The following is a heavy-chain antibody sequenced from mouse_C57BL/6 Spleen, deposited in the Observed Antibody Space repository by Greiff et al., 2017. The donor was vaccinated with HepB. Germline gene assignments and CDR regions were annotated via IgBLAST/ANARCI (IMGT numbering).Heavy chain of an antibody. CDR1: GYTFTDYE. CDR2: IDPETGGT. CDR3: TRQLRLRVYYFDY. D-gene: IGHD3-2*02. J-gene: IGHJ2*01. Sequence: QVHVKQSGAELVRPGASVTLSCKASGYTFTDYEMHWVKQTPVHGLEWIGAIDPETGGTAYNQKFKGKAILTADKSSSTAYMELRSLTSEDSAVYYCTRQLRLRVYYFDYWGQGTTLTVSS. V-gene: IGHV1-15*01.